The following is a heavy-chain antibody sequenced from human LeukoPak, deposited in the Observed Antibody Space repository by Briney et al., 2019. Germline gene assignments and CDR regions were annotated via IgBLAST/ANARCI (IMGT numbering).Heavy chain of an antibody. Sequence: SETLSLTCTVSGGSISSYYWSWIRQPPGKGLEWVGYIYYSGGTNYNPSLKSRVTISVDTSKNQFSLKLSSVTAADTAVYYCARLGFSNSGSYLAPSDYWGQGTLVTVSS. D-gene: IGHD1-26*01. CDR3: ARLGFSNSGSYLAPSDY. CDR1: GGSISSYY. CDR2: IYYSGGT. J-gene: IGHJ4*02. V-gene: IGHV4-59*08.